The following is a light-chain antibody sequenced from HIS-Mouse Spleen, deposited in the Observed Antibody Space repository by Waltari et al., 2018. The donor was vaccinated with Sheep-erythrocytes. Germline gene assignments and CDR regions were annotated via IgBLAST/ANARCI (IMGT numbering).Light chain of an antibody. CDR1: ALPKQY. CDR3: QSADSSGTYPV. CDR2: KDS. J-gene: IGLJ2*01. Sequence: SYELTQPPSVSVSPGQTARITCSGDALPKQYAYWYQQKPGQAPVLGIYKDSERPSGIPERFSGSSSGTTVTLTISGVQAEDEADYYWQSADSSGTYPVFGGGTKLTVL. V-gene: IGLV3-25*03.